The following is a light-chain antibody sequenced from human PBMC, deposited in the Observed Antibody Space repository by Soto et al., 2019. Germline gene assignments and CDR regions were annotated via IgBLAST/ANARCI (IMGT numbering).Light chain of an antibody. CDR2: EGS. Sequence: QSALTQPASVSGSPGQSITISCTGTSSDVGSYNLVSWYQQHPGKAPKLMIYEGSKRPSGVPDRFSGSKSGNTASLTVSGLQAEDEADYYCSSYGGSNNLLFGGGTQLTVL. J-gene: IGLJ2*01. CDR3: SSYGGSNNLL. V-gene: IGLV2-14*02. CDR1: SSDVGSYNL.